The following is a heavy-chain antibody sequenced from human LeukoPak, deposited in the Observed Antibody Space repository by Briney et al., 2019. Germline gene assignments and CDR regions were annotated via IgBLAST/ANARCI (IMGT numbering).Heavy chain of an antibody. J-gene: IGHJ3*02. D-gene: IGHD3-22*01. CDR1: GYTLTELS. CDR3: ATPPYYYDSSGYYLWAFDI. V-gene: IGHV1-24*01. Sequence: ASVKVSYKVSGYTLTELSMHWVRQAPGKGLEWMGGFDPEDGETIYAQKFQGRVTMTEDTSTDTAYMELSSLRSEDTAVYYCATPPYYYDSSGYYLWAFDIWGQGTMVTVSS. CDR2: FDPEDGET.